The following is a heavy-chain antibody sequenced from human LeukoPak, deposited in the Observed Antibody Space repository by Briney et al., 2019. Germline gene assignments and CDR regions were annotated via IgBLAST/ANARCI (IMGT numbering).Heavy chain of an antibody. Sequence: ASVKVSCKASGGTFISYAISWVRQAPGQGLEWMGGIIPIFGTANYAQKFQGRVTITTDESTSTAYMELSSLRSEDTAVYYCARGLAVAGTGGYFDYWGQGTLVTVSS. CDR1: GGTFISYA. J-gene: IGHJ4*02. D-gene: IGHD6-19*01. V-gene: IGHV1-69*05. CDR3: ARGLAVAGTGGYFDY. CDR2: IIPIFGTA.